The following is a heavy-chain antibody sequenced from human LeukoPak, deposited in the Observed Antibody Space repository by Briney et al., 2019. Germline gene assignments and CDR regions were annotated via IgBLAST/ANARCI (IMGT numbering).Heavy chain of an antibody. CDR2: IKQDGSEK. D-gene: IGHD6-6*01. J-gene: IGHJ4*02. CDR1: GFTFSSYW. CDR3: ARDQSSSSLCFDY. Sequence: TGGSLRLSCAASGFTFSSYWMSWVRQAPGKGLEWVANIKQDGSEKYYVDSVKGRFTISRDNAKNSLYLQMNSLRAEDTAVYYCARDQSSSSLCFDYWGQGTLVTVSS. V-gene: IGHV3-7*01.